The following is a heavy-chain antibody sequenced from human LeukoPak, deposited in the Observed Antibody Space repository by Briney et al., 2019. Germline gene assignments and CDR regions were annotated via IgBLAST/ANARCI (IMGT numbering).Heavy chain of an antibody. CDR1: GYTFTSYG. CDR3: ARRYCDILTGYYTHFDY. Sequence: GASVKVSCKASGYTFTSYGISWVRQAPGQGLEWMGWISAYNGNTNYAQKLQGRVTMTTDTSTSTAYMELRSLRSDDTAVYYCARRYCDILTGYYTHFDYWGQGTLVTVSS. CDR2: ISAYNGNT. D-gene: IGHD3-9*01. J-gene: IGHJ4*02. V-gene: IGHV1-18*01.